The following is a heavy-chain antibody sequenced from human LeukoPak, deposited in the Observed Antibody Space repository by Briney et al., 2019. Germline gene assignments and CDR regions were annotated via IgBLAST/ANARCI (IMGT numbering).Heavy chain of an antibody. J-gene: IGHJ4*02. CDR1: GFTFRSYA. Sequence: PGGSLRLSCAVSGFTFRSYAMSWVRQAPGKGLEWVSVIYSGGSTYYADSVKGRFTISRDNSKNTLYLQMNSLRAEDTAVYYCARGRFTGYFDYWGQGTLVTVSS. CDR3: ARGRFTGYFDY. D-gene: IGHD3-16*01. V-gene: IGHV3-66*01. CDR2: IYSGGST.